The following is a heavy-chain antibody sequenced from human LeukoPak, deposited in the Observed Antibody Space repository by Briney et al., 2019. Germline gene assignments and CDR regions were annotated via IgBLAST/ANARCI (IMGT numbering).Heavy chain of an antibody. D-gene: IGHD3-16*01. CDR3: SNLRLGSPKGVRLDD. CDR1: GFAFSTYG. J-gene: IGHJ4*02. V-gene: IGHV3-30*02. CDR2: IRFDGTKQ. Sequence: GGSLRLSCAASGFAFSTYGIHWVRQAPGKGLEWVSFIRFDGTKQFYSDSVKGRFTISRDNSKYTVFLQMNSLTTEDTAVYYCSNLRLGSPKGVRLDDWGQGTLVTVSS.